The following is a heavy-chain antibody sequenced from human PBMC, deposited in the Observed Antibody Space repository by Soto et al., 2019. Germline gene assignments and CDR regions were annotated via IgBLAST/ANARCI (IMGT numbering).Heavy chain of an antibody. Sequence: EEQLVESGGALVQPGRSLRLSCAASGFTFDDYAMHWVRQAPGKGLEWVSFVTWDGVNTAYADSIKGRFTISRDNAKNSMYLQMSSLNTEGMVFYYCTRGYCSGGSCAFDMWGQGTRVTVSS. CDR2: VTWDGVNT. CDR1: GFTFDDYA. CDR3: TRGYCSGGSCAFDM. J-gene: IGHJ3*02. D-gene: IGHD2-15*01. V-gene: IGHV3-9*03.